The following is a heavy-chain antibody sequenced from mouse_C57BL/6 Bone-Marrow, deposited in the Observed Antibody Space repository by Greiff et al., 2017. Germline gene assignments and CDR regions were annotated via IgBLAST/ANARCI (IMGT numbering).Heavy chain of an antibody. CDR3: ARSHGSSYVPRAMDY. V-gene: IGHV3-6*01. D-gene: IGHD1-1*01. Sequence: ESGPGLVKPSQSLSLTCSVTGYSITSGYYWNWIRQFPGNKLEWMGYISYDGSNNYNPSLKNRISITRDTSKNQFFLKLNSVTTEDTATYYCARSHGSSYVPRAMDYWGQGTSVTVSS. CDR2: ISYDGSN. J-gene: IGHJ4*01. CDR1: GYSITSGYY.